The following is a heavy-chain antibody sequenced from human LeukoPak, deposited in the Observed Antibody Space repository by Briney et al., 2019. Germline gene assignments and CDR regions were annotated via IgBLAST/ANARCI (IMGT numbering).Heavy chain of an antibody. CDR1: GYTFTTYY. D-gene: IGHD2-2*01. Sequence: GASVKVSCKASGYTFTTYYMHWVRQAPEQGLEWMGIINPSGGSATYAQKFQGRVTMTRDTSTSTVYMELSSLRSEDTAVYYCARDSTTSSLADPWGQGTLVTVSS. CDR3: ARDSTTSSLADP. CDR2: INPSGGSA. V-gene: IGHV1-46*01. J-gene: IGHJ5*02.